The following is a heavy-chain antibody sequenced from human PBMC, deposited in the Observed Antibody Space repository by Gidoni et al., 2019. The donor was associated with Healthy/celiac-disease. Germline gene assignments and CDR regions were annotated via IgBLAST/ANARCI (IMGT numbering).Heavy chain of an antibody. D-gene: IGHD2-15*01. CDR1: GYSLTSYW. V-gene: IGHV5-10-1*03. Sequence: EVQLVQSGAEVNKPGESLRSSCKGSGYSLTSYWISWVRQMPGKGLEWMGRIDPSDSYTNYSPSCQGHVTISADKSISTAYLQWSSLKASDTAMYYCAGKGYCSGGSCYANYYYYGMDVWGQGTTVTVSS. CDR3: AGKGYCSGGSCYANYYYYGMDV. CDR2: IDPSDSYT. J-gene: IGHJ6*02.